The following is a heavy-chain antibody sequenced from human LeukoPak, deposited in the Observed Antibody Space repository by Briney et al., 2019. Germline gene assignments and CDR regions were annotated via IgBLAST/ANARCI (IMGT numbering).Heavy chain of an antibody. CDR1: GFTFSSYA. Sequence: KPGGSLRLSCAASGFTFSSYAMSWVRQAPGKGLEWVSSISGSTSYIYYADSVRGRFTISRDNAKNSLYLQMNSLRAEDTAVYYCARGSDFVWGSYRPYFDYWGQGTLVTVSS. D-gene: IGHD3-16*02. CDR2: ISGSTSYI. V-gene: IGHV3-21*01. J-gene: IGHJ4*02. CDR3: ARGSDFVWGSYRPYFDY.